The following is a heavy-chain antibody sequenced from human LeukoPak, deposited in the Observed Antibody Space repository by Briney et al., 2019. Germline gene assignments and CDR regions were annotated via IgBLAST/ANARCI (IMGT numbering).Heavy chain of an antibody. J-gene: IGHJ6*02. CDR1: VGSISSGNW. CDR2: VYHNGTP. CDR3: ATAPILRGEAGEQYKYGMDV. Sequence: SGTLSLTCAVSVGSISSGNWWSWVRQSPGKGLGGIGEVYHNGTPNYNPSLKSRVTISADTFKNHFSLKLTSVTAADTAVYYCATAPILRGEAGEQYKYGMDVWGQGTTVIVSS. V-gene: IGHV4-4*02. D-gene: IGHD2-2*02.